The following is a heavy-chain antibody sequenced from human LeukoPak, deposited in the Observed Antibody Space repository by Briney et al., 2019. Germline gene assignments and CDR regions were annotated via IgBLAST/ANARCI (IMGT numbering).Heavy chain of an antibody. CDR2: IYYSGST. CDR3: ARRYSSGWYPGYFDS. CDR1: GGSISRYY. J-gene: IGHJ4*02. Sequence: SETLSLTCTVSGGSISRYYWSWIRQPPGKGLEWIGYIYYSGSTNYNPSLKSRVTISVDTSKNQFSLKLSSVTAADTAVYYCARRYSSGWYPGYFDSWGQGTLVTDSS. D-gene: IGHD6-19*01. V-gene: IGHV4-59*08.